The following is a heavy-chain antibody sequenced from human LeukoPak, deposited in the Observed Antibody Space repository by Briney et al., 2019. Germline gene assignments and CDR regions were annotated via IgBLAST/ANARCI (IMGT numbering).Heavy chain of an antibody. V-gene: IGHV3-48*01. J-gene: IGHJ4*02. D-gene: IGHD2-2*01. CDR2: ISSSRSII. Sequence: GGSLRLSCAASGFSVSSYGMNWVRQAPGKGLEWVSYISSSRSIIYYADSVKGRFTISRDNSKNTLYLQMNSLRAEDTAVYYCAKDWDIVVVPAASADGYWGQGTLVTVSS. CDR3: AKDWDIVVVPAASADGY. CDR1: GFSVSSYG.